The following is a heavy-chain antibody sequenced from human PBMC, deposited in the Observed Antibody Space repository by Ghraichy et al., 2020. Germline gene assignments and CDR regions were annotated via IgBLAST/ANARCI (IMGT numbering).Heavy chain of an antibody. CDR3: AKLELGGGYWTKGYFDY. D-gene: IGHD1/OR15-1a*01. V-gene: IGHV3-23*01. CDR2: ISGSGAST. Sequence: GGSLRLSCAASGFAFSGYAMNWVRQAPGQGLEWVSSISGSGASTYYADSVKGRFTISRDNSNNTLYLQVNSLRAEDTAIYFCAKLELGGGYWTKGYFDYWCQGTLVAVSS. J-gene: IGHJ4*02. CDR1: GFAFSGYA.